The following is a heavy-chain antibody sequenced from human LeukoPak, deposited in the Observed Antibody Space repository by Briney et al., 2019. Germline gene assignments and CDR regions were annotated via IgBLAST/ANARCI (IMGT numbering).Heavy chain of an antibody. CDR3: AKDSEDDFGDYLDY. D-gene: IGHD4-17*01. V-gene: IGHV3-23*01. J-gene: IGHJ4*02. CDR1: GFTFSSYG. Sequence: GGTLRLSCAASGFTFSSYGMSWVRQAPGKVLEWVSAISGSGGRTYYADSVKGRFTISRDNSKNTLSLQMNSLRAEDTAVYYCAKDSEDDFGDYLDYWGQGTLVTVSS. CDR2: ISGSGGRT.